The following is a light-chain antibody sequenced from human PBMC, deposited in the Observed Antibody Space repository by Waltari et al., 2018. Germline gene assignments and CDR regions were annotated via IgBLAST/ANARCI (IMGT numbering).Light chain of an antibody. J-gene: IGLJ3*02. V-gene: IGLV1-36*01. Sequence: QSVLTQPPSVSEAPRQRVTISCSGSISNIGNNGVNWYQQVPGKAPKLLIYYDDLLPSGVSDRFSGSKSGTSAFLAISGLQFEDEAEYFCAAWDDSLNGRVFGGVTKLTVL. CDR1: ISNIGNNG. CDR3: AAWDDSLNGRV. CDR2: YDD.